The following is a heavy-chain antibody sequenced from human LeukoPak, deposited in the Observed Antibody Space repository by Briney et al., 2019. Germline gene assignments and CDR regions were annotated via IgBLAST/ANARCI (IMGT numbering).Heavy chain of an antibody. D-gene: IGHD2/OR15-2a*01. CDR3: AREGPRGNSQFDY. J-gene: IGHJ4*02. CDR2: IWYDGSNK. CDR1: GFTFSNYG. Sequence: GGSLRLSCAASGFTFSNYGMHWARQAPGKGLEWVALIWYDGSNKYYTDSVKGRLTISRDNSKDTLFLQMNSLRAEDTAVYYCAREGPRGNSQFDYWGQGTLVTVSS. V-gene: IGHV3-33*01.